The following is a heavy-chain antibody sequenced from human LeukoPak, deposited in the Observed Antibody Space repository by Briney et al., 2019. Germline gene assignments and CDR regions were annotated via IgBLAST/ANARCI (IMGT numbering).Heavy chain of an antibody. Sequence: SETLSLTCTVSGGSISSYYWSWIRQPPGKGLEWIGYIYYSGSTNYNPSLKSRVTISVDTSKNQFSLKLSSVTAVDTAVYYCARVRGVSYYDFWSGPNWFDPWGQGTLVTVSS. V-gene: IGHV4-59*01. D-gene: IGHD3-3*01. J-gene: IGHJ5*02. CDR3: ARVRGVSYYDFWSGPNWFDP. CDR2: IYYSGST. CDR1: GGSISSYY.